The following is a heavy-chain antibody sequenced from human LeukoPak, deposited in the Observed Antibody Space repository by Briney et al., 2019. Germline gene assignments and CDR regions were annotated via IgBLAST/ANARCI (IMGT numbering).Heavy chain of an antibody. CDR2: VHYSGTT. V-gene: IGHV4-59*01. CDR1: DGSITNYD. Sequence: PSETLSLTCTVSDGSITNYDWSWVRQPPGKGLEFIGHVHYSGTTNYNPSLRSRVSISIDTSKKHFFLKLKSVTAADTAVYYCATGYGDFRVEGRYFYSWGQGTLVTVSS. CDR3: ATGYGDFRVEGRYFYS. J-gene: IGHJ4*02. D-gene: IGHD4-17*01.